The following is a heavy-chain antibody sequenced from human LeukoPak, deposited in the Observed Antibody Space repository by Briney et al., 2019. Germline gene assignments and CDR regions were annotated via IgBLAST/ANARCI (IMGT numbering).Heavy chain of an antibody. Sequence: GGSLRLSCAASGFTVSSNYMSWVRQAPGKGLEWVSVIYSGGSTYYADSVKGRFTISRDNSKNTLYLQMNSLRAEDTAVYYCARTGITVVISDAFDIWGQGTMVTVSS. CDR1: GFTVSSNY. CDR3: ARTGITVVISDAFDI. CDR2: IYSGGST. D-gene: IGHD4-23*01. V-gene: IGHV3-66*02. J-gene: IGHJ3*02.